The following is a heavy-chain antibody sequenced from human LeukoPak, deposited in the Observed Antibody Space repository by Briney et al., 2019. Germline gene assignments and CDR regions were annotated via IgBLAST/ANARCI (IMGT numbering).Heavy chain of an antibody. CDR3: ARTLDYGGNSGYFDY. CDR1: GYSFTSYW. CDR2: IYPGDSDT. Sequence: GESLKISCKGSGYSFTSYWIGWVRQMPGKGLEWMGIIYPGDSDTRYSPSFQGQVTISADKSISTAYLQWSSLKASDTAMYYCARTLDYGGNSGYFDYWGQGTLVTVSS. D-gene: IGHD4-23*01. V-gene: IGHV5-51*01. J-gene: IGHJ4*02.